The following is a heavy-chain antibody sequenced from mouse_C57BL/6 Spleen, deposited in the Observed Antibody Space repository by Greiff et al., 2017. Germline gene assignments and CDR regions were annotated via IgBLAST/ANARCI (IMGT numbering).Heavy chain of an antibody. J-gene: IGHJ4*01. D-gene: IGHD4-1*02. V-gene: IGHV7-3*01. Sequence: EVMLVESGGGLVQPGGSLSLSCAASGFTFTDYYMSWVRQPPGKALEWLGFIRNKANGYTTEYSASVKGRFTISRDNSQSILYLHMHALRAEDSATYYCARSTRNYAMDYWGQGTSVTVSS. CDR3: ARSTRNYAMDY. CDR2: IRNKANGYTT. CDR1: GFTFTDYY.